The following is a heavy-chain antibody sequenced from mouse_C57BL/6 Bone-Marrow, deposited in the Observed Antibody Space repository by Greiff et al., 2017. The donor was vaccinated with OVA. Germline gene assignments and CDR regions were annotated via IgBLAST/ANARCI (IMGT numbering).Heavy chain of an antibody. V-gene: IGHV1-61*01. D-gene: IGHD1-1*01. CDR3: AIRITTVVASR. CDR1: GYTFTSYW. Sequence: QVQLQQPGAELVRPGSSVKLSCKASGYTFTSYWMDWVKQRPGQGLEWIGNIYPSDSETHYNQKFKDKATLTVDKSSSTAYMQLSSLTSEDSAVYYCAIRITTVVASRWGQGTLVTVSA. CDR2: IYPSDSET. J-gene: IGHJ3*02.